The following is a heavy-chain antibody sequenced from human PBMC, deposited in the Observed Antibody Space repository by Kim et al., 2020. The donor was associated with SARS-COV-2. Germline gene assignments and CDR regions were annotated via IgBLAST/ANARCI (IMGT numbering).Heavy chain of an antibody. Sequence: SETLSLTCAVYGGSFSGYYWSWIRQPPGKGLEWIGEINHSGSTNYNPSLKSRVTISVDTSKNQFSLKLSSVTAADTAVYYCATLGTHEGYSSSYPAYNW. CDR1: GGSFSGYY. CDR2: INHSGST. J-gene: IGHJ5*01. D-gene: IGHD6-6*01. CDR3: ATLGTHEGYSSSYPAYNW. V-gene: IGHV4-34*01.